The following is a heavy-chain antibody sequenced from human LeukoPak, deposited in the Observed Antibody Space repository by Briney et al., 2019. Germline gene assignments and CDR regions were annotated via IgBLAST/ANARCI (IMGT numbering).Heavy chain of an antibody. CDR3: ARGGDDDFDLGDY. V-gene: IGHV3-7*01. D-gene: IGHD4-17*01. J-gene: IGHJ4*02. CDR1: GFTFSRYW. Sequence: PPGGSLRLSCAASGFTFSRYWMSWVRQAPGKGLEWVANIKQDGSAKYYVDSVKGRFTISRDNAKNSMYLPMNSLRAEDTAVYYCARGGDDDFDLGDYWGQGTLVTVSS. CDR2: IKQDGSAK.